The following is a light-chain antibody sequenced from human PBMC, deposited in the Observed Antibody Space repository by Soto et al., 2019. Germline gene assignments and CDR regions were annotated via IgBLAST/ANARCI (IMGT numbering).Light chain of an antibody. CDR3: QQYNNWPWT. J-gene: IGKJ1*01. CDR1: QSISRT. V-gene: IGKV3-15*01. Sequence: EILMTQSPATLSVSPGEGLTLSCRASQSISRTLAWYQQRPGQAPRLLIYDTSTRATGIPARFSGSGSGTDFTLTISSLQSEDFAVYYCQQYNNWPWTFGQGTKVDIK. CDR2: DTS.